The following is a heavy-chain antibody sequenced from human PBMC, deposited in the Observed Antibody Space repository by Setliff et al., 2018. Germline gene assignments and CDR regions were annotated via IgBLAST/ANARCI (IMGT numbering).Heavy chain of an antibody. V-gene: IGHV1-18*01. Sequence: ASVKVSCKASGYTFTSYGISWVRQAPRQGLEWMGWISAYNGNTNYAQKLQDRVTMTTDTSTSTAYMELRSLRSDDTAVYYCARVGVYYYDSSGYHRSPYYYYYGMDVWGQGTTVTVSS. D-gene: IGHD3-22*01. J-gene: IGHJ6*02. CDR2: ISAYNGNT. CDR3: ARVGVYYYDSSGYHRSPYYYYYGMDV. CDR1: GYTFTSYG.